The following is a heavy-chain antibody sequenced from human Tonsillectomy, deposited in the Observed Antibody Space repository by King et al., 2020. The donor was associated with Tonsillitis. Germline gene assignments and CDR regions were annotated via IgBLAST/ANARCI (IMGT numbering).Heavy chain of an antibody. Sequence: VTLKESGPALVKPTQTLTLTCTFSGVSLSTSGMCVSWIRLPPEKALEWLARIDWDDEKYYSTSLKTRLTISKDTSKNQVVLTMTNMEPVDTATYYCARFRYSSGWYQVDYWGQGTLVTVSS. D-gene: IGHD6-19*01. CDR1: GVSLSTSGMC. CDR3: ARFRYSSGWYQVDY. CDR2: IDWDDEK. J-gene: IGHJ4*02. V-gene: IGHV2-70*11.